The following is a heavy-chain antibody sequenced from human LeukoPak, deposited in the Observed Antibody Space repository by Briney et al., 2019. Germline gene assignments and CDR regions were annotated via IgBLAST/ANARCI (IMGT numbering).Heavy chain of an antibody. Sequence: GGSLRLSCAASGFTFSSYWMHWVRQAPGKGLVWVSRINSDGSSTSYADSVKGRFTISRDNAKNTLYLQMNSLRAEDTAVYYCASGAFGSGIAVAGPYFDYWGQGTLVTVSS. V-gene: IGHV3-74*01. CDR3: ASGAFGSGIAVAGPYFDY. CDR2: INSDGSST. D-gene: IGHD6-19*01. CDR1: GFTFSSYW. J-gene: IGHJ4*02.